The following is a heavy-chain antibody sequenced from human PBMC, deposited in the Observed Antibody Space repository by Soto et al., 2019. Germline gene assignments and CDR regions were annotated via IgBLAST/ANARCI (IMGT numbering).Heavy chain of an antibody. J-gene: IGHJ4*02. CDR1: GYTFTSYA. V-gene: IGHV1-3*01. CDR2: INAGNGNT. Sequence: ASVKVSWKASGYTFTSYAMHCVRQAPGQRLEWMGWINAGNGNTKYSQKFQGRVTITRDTSASTAYMELSCLRSEDTAVYYCARDLRGWHAYRSQGTPVTVSS. CDR3: ARDLRGWHAY. D-gene: IGHD5-12*01.